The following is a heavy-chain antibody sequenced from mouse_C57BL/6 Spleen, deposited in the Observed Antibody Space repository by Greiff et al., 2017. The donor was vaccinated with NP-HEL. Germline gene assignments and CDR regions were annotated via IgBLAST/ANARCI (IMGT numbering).Heavy chain of an antibody. J-gene: IGHJ1*03. CDR3: TRERATVVGYFDV. D-gene: IGHD1-1*01. CDR2: IDPETGGT. V-gene: IGHV1-15*01. Sequence: QVQLKQSGAEPQRPGASVTLSCKASGYTFTDYEMHWVKQTPAHGLEWIGAIDPETGGTAYNQKFKGKAILTADKSSSTAYMELRSLTSEDSAVDYCTRERATVVGYFDVWGTGTTVTVSS. CDR1: GYTFTDYE.